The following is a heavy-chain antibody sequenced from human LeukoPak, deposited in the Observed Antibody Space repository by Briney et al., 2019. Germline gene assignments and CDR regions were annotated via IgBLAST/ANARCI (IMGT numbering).Heavy chain of an antibody. CDR2: IGWSDSAI. Sequence: GGSLRLSCAASGFTFSTYTMNWVRQAPGKGLEWISYIGWSDSAIFYADSVKGRFTISRGSAKNPLFLQMNSLSDEDTAVYYCARDHQWSFDSWGQGTLVTVSS. CDR3: ARDHQWSFDS. D-gene: IGHD2-15*01. J-gene: IGHJ4*02. CDR1: GFTFSTYT. V-gene: IGHV3-48*02.